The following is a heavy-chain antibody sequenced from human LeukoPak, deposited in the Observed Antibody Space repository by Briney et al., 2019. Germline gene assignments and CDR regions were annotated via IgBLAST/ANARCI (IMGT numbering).Heavy chain of an antibody. Sequence: GRSLRLSCAASGFTFSRYGMHWVRQAPGKGLEWVAVLGYDGSNEYYADSVKGRFTISRDNSKNTVYLQMSSLRAEDTAVYYCARVASGRNIRYSGGYRDDAFDVWGQGTMATVSS. CDR3: ARVASGRNIRYSGGYRDDAFDV. V-gene: IGHV3-33*01. CDR2: LGYDGSNE. D-gene: IGHD3-22*01. J-gene: IGHJ3*01. CDR1: GFTFSRYG.